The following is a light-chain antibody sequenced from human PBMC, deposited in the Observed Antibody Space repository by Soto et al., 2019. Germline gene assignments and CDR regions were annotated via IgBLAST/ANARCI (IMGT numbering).Light chain of an antibody. V-gene: IGLV1-51*01. CDR2: DNN. J-gene: IGLJ1*01. CDR1: SSNIGNNY. CDR3: GTWDSSLRGGV. Sequence: QSVLTQPPSVSAAPGQKVTISCSGSSSNIGNNYVSWYQQLPGTAPTLLIYDNNKRPSGIPDRFSGSKSGTSATLGITGLQTGDEADYYCGTWDSSLRGGVFGTGTKVTVL.